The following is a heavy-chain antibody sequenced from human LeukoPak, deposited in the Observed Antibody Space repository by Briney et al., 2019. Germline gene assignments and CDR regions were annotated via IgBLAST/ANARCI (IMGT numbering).Heavy chain of an antibody. V-gene: IGHV4-34*01. J-gene: IGHJ3*02. CDR2: INHSGST. CDR3: ARGGRITMIVMTPWAFDI. CDR1: GGSFSGYY. Sequence: TSETLSLTCAVYGGSFSGYYWSWIRQPPGKGLEWIGEINHSGSTNYNPSLKSRVTISVDTSKNQFSLKLSSVTAADTAVYYCARGGRITMIVMTPWAFDIWGQGTMVTVSS. D-gene: IGHD3-22*01.